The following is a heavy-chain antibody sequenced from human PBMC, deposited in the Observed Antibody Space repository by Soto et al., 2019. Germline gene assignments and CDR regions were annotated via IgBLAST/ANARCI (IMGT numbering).Heavy chain of an antibody. CDR1: GLTFSNYW. V-gene: IGHV3-7*01. CDR3: TKVVGLAGQD. D-gene: IGHD6-19*01. Sequence: VQLEESGGTLVQPGGSLRLSCAASGLTFSNYWMSWVRQAPGKGLEWVANIKQDGREKYYVDSVRGRFTISRDNAKNSLYLQMSSLRAEDTAVYYCTKVVGLAGQDWGQGTLVTVSS. J-gene: IGHJ4*02. CDR2: IKQDGREK.